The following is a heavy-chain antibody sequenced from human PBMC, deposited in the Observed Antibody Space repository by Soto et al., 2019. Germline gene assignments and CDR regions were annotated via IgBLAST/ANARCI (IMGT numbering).Heavy chain of an antibody. CDR2: ISAYNGNT. Sequence: ASVKVSCKASGYTFTSYGISWVRQAPGQGLEWMGWISAYNGNTNYAQKLQGRVTMTTDTSTSTAYMELRSLRSDDTAVYYCARDPSRSWYLTEHGMDVGGQGTTVPVS. CDR1: GYTFTSYG. V-gene: IGHV1-18*04. CDR3: ARDPSRSWYLTEHGMDV. J-gene: IGHJ6*02. D-gene: IGHD6-13*01.